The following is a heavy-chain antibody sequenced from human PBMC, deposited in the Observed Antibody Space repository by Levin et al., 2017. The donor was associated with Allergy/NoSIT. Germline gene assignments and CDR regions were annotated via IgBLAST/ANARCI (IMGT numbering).Heavy chain of an antibody. Sequence: PVASVKVSCKASGYSFTDHYLHWFRQAPGQGLQWMGYINANSGDDTESAQDFQGRFTMTRDTSISTVYMELSGLRSDDTALYYCARVMTRGTAVWPYWGQGTLVTVSS. V-gene: IGHV1-2*02. D-gene: IGHD6-19*01. CDR3: ARVMTRGTAVWPY. CDR2: INANSGDDT. J-gene: IGHJ4*02. CDR1: GYSFTDHY.